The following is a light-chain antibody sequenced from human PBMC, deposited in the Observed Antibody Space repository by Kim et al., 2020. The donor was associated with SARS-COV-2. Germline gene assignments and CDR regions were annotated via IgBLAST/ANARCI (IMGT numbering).Light chain of an antibody. Sequence: EMGMTQSPATLSVSPGERATLSCRASQSVSNNLAWYHQKPGQAPRLLIYGASTRATGIPARFSGNGSGTEFTLTISRLQSEDFAVYYCQQNNCWPLTFGGGTKVDIK. CDR3: QQNNCWPLT. V-gene: IGKV3-15*01. CDR2: GAS. CDR1: QSVSNN. J-gene: IGKJ4*01.